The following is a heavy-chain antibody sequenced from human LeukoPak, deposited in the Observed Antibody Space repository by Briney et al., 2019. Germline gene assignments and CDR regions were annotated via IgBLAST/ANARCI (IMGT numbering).Heavy chain of an antibody. J-gene: IGHJ4*02. V-gene: IGHV3-48*03. D-gene: IGHD6-13*01. CDR2: ISSSGSTI. Sequence: PGGSLRLSCAASGFTFSSYEVNWVRQAPGKGLGWVSYISSSGSTIYYADSVKGRFTISKDNSKNTLYLQMNSLRVEDTAVYFCARGQHRIAAPGTGFDYWGQGTLVTVSS. CDR1: GFTFSSYE. CDR3: ARGQHRIAAPGTGFDY.